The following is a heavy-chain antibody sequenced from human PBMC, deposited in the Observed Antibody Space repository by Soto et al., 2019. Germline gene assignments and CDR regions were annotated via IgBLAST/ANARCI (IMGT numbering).Heavy chain of an antibody. CDR1: GFNFSSYG. Sequence: PGGSLRLSCAASGFNFSSYGMHWVRQAPGKGLEWVAVISYDGSNKYYADSVKGRLTISRDNSKNTLYLQMNSLRGEDTAVYYCAKDNGSGCDWLRVGDASDIWGQGTMVTVSS. CDR2: ISYDGSNK. CDR3: AKDNGSGCDWLRVGDASDI. V-gene: IGHV3-30*18. J-gene: IGHJ3*02. D-gene: IGHD5-12*01.